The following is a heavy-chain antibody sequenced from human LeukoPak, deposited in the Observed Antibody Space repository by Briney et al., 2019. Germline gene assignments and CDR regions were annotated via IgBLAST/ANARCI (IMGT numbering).Heavy chain of an antibody. D-gene: IGHD3-22*01. CDR2: ISGSGGTT. CDR1: GFTFSSYG. CDR3: ARDGHDTSGYYWAWSFDL. J-gene: IGHJ2*01. Sequence: GGSLRLSCAASGFTFSSYGMSWVRQAPGKGLEWVSAISGSGGTTYYADSVKGRFTISRDNSKNTLYLQMNSLRAEDTAVYYCARDGHDTSGYYWAWSFDLWGRGTLVTVSS. V-gene: IGHV3-23*01.